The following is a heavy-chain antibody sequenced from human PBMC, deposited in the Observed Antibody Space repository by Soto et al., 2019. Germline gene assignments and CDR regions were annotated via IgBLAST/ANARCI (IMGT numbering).Heavy chain of an antibody. CDR2: INPSGGST. V-gene: IGHV1-46*03. J-gene: IGHJ5*02. CDR1: GYTFTSYY. D-gene: IGHD3-3*01. Sequence: EASVKVSCKASGYTFTSYYMHWVRQAPGQGLEWMGIINPSGGSTSYAQKFQGRVTMTRDTSTSTVYMELSSLRSEDTAVYYCARDGYYDFWSGYHGNWFDPWGQGTLVTVSS. CDR3: ARDGYYDFWSGYHGNWFDP.